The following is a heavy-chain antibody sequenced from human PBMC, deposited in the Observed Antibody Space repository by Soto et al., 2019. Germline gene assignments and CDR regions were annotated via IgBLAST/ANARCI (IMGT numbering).Heavy chain of an antibody. J-gene: IGHJ6*02. CDR2: IYPGDSDT. CDR1: GYSSTSYW. D-gene: IGHD1-26*01. CDR3: ARLDGIVGAKAYYYYYGMDV. V-gene: IGHV5-51*01. Sequence: PGESLKISCKGSGYSSTSYWIGWVRQMPGKGLEWMGIIYPGDSDTRYSPSFQGQVTISADKSISTAYLQWSSLKASDTAMYYCARLDGIVGAKAYYYYYGMDVWGQGTTVTVSS.